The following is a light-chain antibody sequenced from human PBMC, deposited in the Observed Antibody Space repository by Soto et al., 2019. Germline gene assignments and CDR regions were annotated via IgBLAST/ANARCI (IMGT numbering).Light chain of an antibody. CDR3: AAWDDSLNGPV. Sequence: QSVLTQPPSASGTPGQRVTISCSGSSSNIGSNVVNWYQQLPGTAPKLLIYSNNERPSGVPDRLSGSKSGTSASLAISGLQSEDEADYYCAAWDDSLNGPVFGGGTTLTVL. J-gene: IGLJ2*01. CDR2: SNN. CDR1: SSNIGSNV. V-gene: IGLV1-44*01.